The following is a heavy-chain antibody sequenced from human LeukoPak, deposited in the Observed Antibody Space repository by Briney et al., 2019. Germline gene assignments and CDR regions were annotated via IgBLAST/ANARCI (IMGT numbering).Heavy chain of an antibody. Sequence: SQTLSFTCTVSGGSISSGDYYWSWIRQPPGKGLEWIGYIYYSGSTYYNPSLKSRVTISVDTSKNQFSLKLSSVTAADTAVYYCARDVELGYCSGGSCTGSRWFDPWGQGTLVTVSS. CDR2: IYYSGST. V-gene: IGHV4-30-4*08. D-gene: IGHD2-15*01. J-gene: IGHJ5*02. CDR1: GGSISSGDYY. CDR3: ARDVELGYCSGGSCTGSRWFDP.